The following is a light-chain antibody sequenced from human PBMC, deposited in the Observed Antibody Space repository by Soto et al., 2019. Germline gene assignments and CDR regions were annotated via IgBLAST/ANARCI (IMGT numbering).Light chain of an antibody. Sequence: DIQMTQSPSTLSASVGDRVTITCRASQSISSWLAWYQQKPGKAPKLLIYKASNLDSGVPSRFSGSGSGTEFTLTISSLQPDDVATYYCQQYNSYWTFGQGTKVEIK. CDR1: QSISSW. CDR3: QQYNSYWT. V-gene: IGKV1-5*03. J-gene: IGKJ1*01. CDR2: KAS.